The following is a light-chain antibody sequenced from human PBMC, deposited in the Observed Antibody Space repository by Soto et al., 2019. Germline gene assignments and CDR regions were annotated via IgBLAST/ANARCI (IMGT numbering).Light chain of an antibody. Sequence: EIVMTQSPVTLSVSPGEEVTLSCRASQHIRTDLAWYQQKPGQAPRLLIYGASARATGIPARFSGSGSGTEFTLTINSLQSEDFAVYYCQQYTAWPPWTFGQGTKVEFK. J-gene: IGKJ1*01. CDR1: QHIRTD. CDR3: QQYTAWPPWT. CDR2: GAS. V-gene: IGKV3-15*01.